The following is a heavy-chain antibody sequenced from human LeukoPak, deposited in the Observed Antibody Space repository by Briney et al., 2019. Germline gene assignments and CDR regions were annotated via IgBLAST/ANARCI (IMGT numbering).Heavy chain of an antibody. D-gene: IGHD3-22*01. V-gene: IGHV3-23*01. Sequence: GGSLRLSCAAPGFTFSSYAMSWVRQAPGKGLEWVSAISGSGGSTYYADSVKGRFTISRDNSKNTLYLQMNSLRAEDTAVYYCAKGRYYYDSSGYYYFDYWGQGTLVTVSS. CDR2: ISGSGGST. J-gene: IGHJ4*02. CDR1: GFTFSSYA. CDR3: AKGRYYYDSSGYYYFDY.